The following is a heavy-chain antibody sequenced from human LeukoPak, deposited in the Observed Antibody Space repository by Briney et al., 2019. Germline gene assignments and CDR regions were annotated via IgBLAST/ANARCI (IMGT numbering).Heavy chain of an antibody. J-gene: IGHJ5*02. Sequence: SEPLSLPCAVYGGSFSGYYWSWIRQPPGKGLEWIGEINHSGSTNYNPSLKSRVTISVDTSKNQFSLKLSSVTAADTAVHYCARGGHCSSTSCYAGGFDNWFDPWGQGTLVTVSS. CDR1: GGSFSGYY. V-gene: IGHV4-34*01. D-gene: IGHD2-2*01. CDR3: ARGGHCSSTSCYAGGFDNWFDP. CDR2: INHSGST.